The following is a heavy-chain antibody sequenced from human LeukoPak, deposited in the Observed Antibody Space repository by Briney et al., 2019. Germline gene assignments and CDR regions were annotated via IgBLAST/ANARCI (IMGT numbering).Heavy chain of an antibody. J-gene: IGHJ3*02. CDR3: ARDYENFDAFDI. CDR1: GFTFSSYA. Sequence: GGSLRLSCAASGFTFSSYAMHWVRQAPGKGLEWVAVISYDGSNKYYADSVKGRFTISRDNSKNTLYLQMNSLRAEDTAVYYCARDYENFDAFDIWGQGTMVTVSS. CDR2: ISYDGSNK. D-gene: IGHD5-12*01. V-gene: IGHV3-30*04.